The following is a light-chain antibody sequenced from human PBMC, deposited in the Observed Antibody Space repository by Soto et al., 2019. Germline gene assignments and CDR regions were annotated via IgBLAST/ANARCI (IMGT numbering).Light chain of an antibody. CDR1: QTISNY. CDR3: QQSYSSLYT. CDR2: GVS. J-gene: IGKJ2*01. Sequence: DIQMTQSPSSLSASVGDRVTITCRASQTISNYLNWYQQKPGKAPKLLIYGVSSLQSGVPSRFSGSGSGTDFTLTISSLQPEDFATYYCQQSYSSLYTFGQGTKLEIK. V-gene: IGKV1-39*01.